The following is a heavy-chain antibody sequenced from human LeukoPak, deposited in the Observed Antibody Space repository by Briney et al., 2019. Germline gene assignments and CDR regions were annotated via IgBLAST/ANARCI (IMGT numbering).Heavy chain of an antibody. CDR2: VYYSTNT. V-gene: IGHV4-39*01. J-gene: IGHJ3*02. D-gene: IGHD5-12*01. Sequence: PSETLSLTCTVSGDSISSSSYYWDWIRQPPGKGLEWIGSVYYSTNTYYNPSLKSRVTISVDTSKNQFSLKLSSVTAADTAIYYCARHSRSAYSGYENAFDIWGQGTVVTVS. CDR1: GDSISSSSYY. CDR3: ARHSRSAYSGYENAFDI.